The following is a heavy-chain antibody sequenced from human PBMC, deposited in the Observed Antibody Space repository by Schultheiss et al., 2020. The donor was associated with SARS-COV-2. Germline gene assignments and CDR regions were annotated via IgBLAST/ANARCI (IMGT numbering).Heavy chain of an antibody. V-gene: IGHV3-9*01. CDR3: ARSGYCSSTSCYNDAFDI. J-gene: IGHJ3*02. CDR2: ISWNSGSI. D-gene: IGHD2-2*02. Sequence: SLKISCAASGFTFDDYAMHWVRQAPGKGLEWVSGISWNSGSIGYADSVKGRFTISRDNAKNSLYLQMNSLRAEDTAVYYCARSGYCSSTSCYNDAFDIWGQGTMVTVSS. CDR1: GFTFDDYA.